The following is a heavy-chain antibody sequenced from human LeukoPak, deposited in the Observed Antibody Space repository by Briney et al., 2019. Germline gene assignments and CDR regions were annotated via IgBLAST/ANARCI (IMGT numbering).Heavy chain of an antibody. V-gene: IGHV4-59*12. CDR3: ARGGRSAAAGPTRW. CDR1: GGSISSYY. Sequence: SETLSLTCTVSGGSISSYYWSWIRQPPGKGLEWIGYIYYSGSTNYNPSLKSRVTISVDTSKNQFSLKLSSVTAADTAVYYCARGGRSAAAGPTRWWGQGTLVTVSS. J-gene: IGHJ4*02. CDR2: IYYSGST. D-gene: IGHD6-13*01.